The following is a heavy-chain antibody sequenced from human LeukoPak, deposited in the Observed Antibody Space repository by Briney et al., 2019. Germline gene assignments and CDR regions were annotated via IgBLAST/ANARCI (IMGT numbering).Heavy chain of an antibody. Sequence: PGGSLRLSCAASGFNFSSYGMHWVCQAPGKGLEWVAVISFDGSNKYYADSVKGRFTISRDNLKNTLYLQMNSLRAEDTAVYYCAKGYSSGYYSDAFDVWGQGTMVTVSS. D-gene: IGHD3-22*01. CDR3: AKGYSSGYYSDAFDV. CDR1: GFNFSSYG. V-gene: IGHV3-30*18. J-gene: IGHJ3*01. CDR2: ISFDGSNK.